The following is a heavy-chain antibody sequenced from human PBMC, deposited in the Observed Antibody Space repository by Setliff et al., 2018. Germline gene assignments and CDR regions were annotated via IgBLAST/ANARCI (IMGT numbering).Heavy chain of an antibody. D-gene: IGHD2-2*01. J-gene: IGHJ5*02. CDR1: GGSFNNYP. CDR2: IIPLLETA. Sequence: ASVKVSCKASGGSFNNYPISWVRQAPGQGLEWMGGIIPLLETAKYAQKFQGRVTITADKSTNTAYMELSSLRSEDTAVYYCARGVRYCSSTSCPNWFDPWGQGTLVTVSS. V-gene: IGHV1-69*06. CDR3: ARGVRYCSSTSCPNWFDP.